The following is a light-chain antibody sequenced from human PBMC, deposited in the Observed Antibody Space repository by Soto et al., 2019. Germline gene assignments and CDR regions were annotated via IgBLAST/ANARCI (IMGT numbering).Light chain of an antibody. V-gene: IGKV3-20*01. CDR1: QSVTVNS. Sequence: EILLTQSPSTLSLSPGEGVTLSCRASQSVTVNSLAWYQQKPGQAPRLLIYAASTRDTAVPDRFTGSGSGTDFALTISRLESEDFAVYYCQQYGDSPLTFGPGTKVDIK. CDR2: AAS. CDR3: QQYGDSPLT. J-gene: IGKJ3*01.